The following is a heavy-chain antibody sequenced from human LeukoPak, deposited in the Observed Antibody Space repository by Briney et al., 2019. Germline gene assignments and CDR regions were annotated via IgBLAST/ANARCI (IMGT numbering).Heavy chain of an antibody. V-gene: IGHV3-30-3*01. Sequence: PGRSLRLSCAASGFTFSSYAMHWVRQAPGKGLEWVAVISYDGSNKFYADSVKGRFTLSRDNSKNTLYLQMNSLRIEDTAVYYCGRGSVEFGELNYWGQGTLVTVSS. D-gene: IGHD3-10*01. CDR2: ISYDGSNK. CDR1: GFTFSSYA. CDR3: GRGSVEFGELNY. J-gene: IGHJ4*02.